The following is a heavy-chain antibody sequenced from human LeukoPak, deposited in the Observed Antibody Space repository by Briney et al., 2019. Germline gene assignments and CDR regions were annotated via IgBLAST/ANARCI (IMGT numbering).Heavy chain of an antibody. CDR2: IYSGGST. V-gene: IGHV3-53*04. CDR3: ARAHSNTWYASYFYGLDV. D-gene: IGHD6-13*01. J-gene: IGHJ6*02. CDR1: GFTVTTTY. Sequence: PGGSLTLSCEVSGFTVTTTYMTWVRLAPGKGLEWVSVIYSGGSTYYADSVKGRFTISRHNSKNTLYLQMNTLTPDDTAVYYCARAHSNTWYASYFYGLDVWGQGTTVTVSS.